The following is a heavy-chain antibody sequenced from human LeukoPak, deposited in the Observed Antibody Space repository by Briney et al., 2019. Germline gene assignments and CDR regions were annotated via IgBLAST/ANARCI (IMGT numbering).Heavy chain of an antibody. V-gene: IGHV3-30*18. J-gene: IGHJ4*02. CDR3: AKVTGSGSLPPFVY. D-gene: IGHD3-10*01. CDR2: ISYDGSNK. Sequence: GRSLRLSCAASGFTFSSYGMHWVRQAPGKGLEWVAVISYDGSNKYYADSVKGRFTISRDNSKNTLYLQMNSLRAEDTAVYYCAKVTGSGSLPPFVYWGQGTLVTVSS. CDR1: GFTFSSYG.